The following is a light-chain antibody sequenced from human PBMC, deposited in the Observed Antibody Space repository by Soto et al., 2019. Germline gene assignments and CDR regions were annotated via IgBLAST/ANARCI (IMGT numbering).Light chain of an antibody. Sequence: QSALTQPASVSGSPGQSITIFCTGTSSDVGTFNLVSWYQQHPGKAPKLMIYEGSKRPSGVSNRFSGSKSANTASLTISGLQADDEADYFCFSYAASRTLFGGGTQLTVL. J-gene: IGLJ2*01. CDR3: FSYAASRTL. CDR2: EGS. V-gene: IGLV2-23*01. CDR1: SSDVGTFNL.